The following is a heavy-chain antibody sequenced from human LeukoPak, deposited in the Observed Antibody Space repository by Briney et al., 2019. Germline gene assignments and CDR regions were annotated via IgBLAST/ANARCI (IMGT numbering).Heavy chain of an antibody. Sequence: ASVKVSCKASGYTFTTYGITWVRQAPGQGLEWRGWISGYNGNTYYAQKLQGRVTMTTDTSTSTAYMELRSLRSDDTGVYYCARDLETSSGWFNGLVGSWGQGTLVTVSS. V-gene: IGHV1-18*01. CDR3: ARDLETSSGWFNGLVGS. J-gene: IGHJ4*02. D-gene: IGHD6-19*01. CDR2: ISGYNGNT. CDR1: GYTFTTYG.